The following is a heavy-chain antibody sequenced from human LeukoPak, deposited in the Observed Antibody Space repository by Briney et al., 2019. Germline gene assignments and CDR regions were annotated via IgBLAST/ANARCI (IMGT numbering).Heavy chain of an antibody. Sequence: SETLSLTCTVSGGSISSYYWSWIRQPPGKGLEWIGYIYYSGSTNYNPSLKSRVTISVDTSKNQFSLKLSSVTAADTAVYYCARGVAAAVQDYWGQGTLVTVSS. CDR1: GGSISSYY. V-gene: IGHV4-59*01. J-gene: IGHJ4*02. CDR2: IYYSGST. CDR3: ARGVAAAVQDY. D-gene: IGHD6-13*01.